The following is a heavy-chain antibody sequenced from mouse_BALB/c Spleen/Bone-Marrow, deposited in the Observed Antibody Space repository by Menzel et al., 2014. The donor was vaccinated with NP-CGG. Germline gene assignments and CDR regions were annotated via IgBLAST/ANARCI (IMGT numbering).Heavy chain of an antibody. V-gene: IGHV7-3*02. Sequence: VQLKEPAGGLVQPGSPLRLSCATSGFTFTDYYVNWVRQPPGKALEWLGFIRNKANGYTTEFSASVKGRFTISRDNSQSILYLQMNTLRAEDSATYYCARYDGYSDNAMDYWGQGTSVTVSS. CDR3: ARYDGYSDNAMDY. D-gene: IGHD2-3*01. J-gene: IGHJ4*01. CDR1: GFTFTDYY. CDR2: IRNKANGYTT.